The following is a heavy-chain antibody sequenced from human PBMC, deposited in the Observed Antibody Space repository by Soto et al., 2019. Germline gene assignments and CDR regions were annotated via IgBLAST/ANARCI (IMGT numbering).Heavy chain of an antibody. Sequence: GESLKISCKGSGYSFTSYWIGWVRQMPGKGLEWMGIIYPGDSDTRYSPSFQGQVTISADKSISTAYLQWSSLKASDTAMYYCARRFESKYTAMVSAFDIWGQGTMVTVSS. CDR3: ARRFESKYTAMVSAFDI. J-gene: IGHJ3*02. CDR2: IYPGDSDT. V-gene: IGHV5-51*01. CDR1: GYSFTSYW. D-gene: IGHD5-18*01.